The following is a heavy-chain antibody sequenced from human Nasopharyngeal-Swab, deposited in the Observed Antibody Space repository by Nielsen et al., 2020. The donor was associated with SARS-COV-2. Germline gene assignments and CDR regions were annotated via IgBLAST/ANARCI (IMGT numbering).Heavy chain of an antibody. V-gene: IGHV1-8*01. D-gene: IGHD5-18*01. J-gene: IGHJ4*02. CDR1: EYIFSTFD. CDR2: MSPTSGKK. Sequence: SVKVSCKATEYIFSTFDINWVRQATGQGLEWMGWMSPTSGKKESAPKFQGRITMTRDTSTSTAYMELSSLTSEDTAIYYCATPGYRSGHYFFDNWGQGTLVTVSS. CDR3: ATPGYRSGHYFFDN.